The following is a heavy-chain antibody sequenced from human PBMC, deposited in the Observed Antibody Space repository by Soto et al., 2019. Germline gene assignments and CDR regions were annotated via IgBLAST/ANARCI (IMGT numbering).Heavy chain of an antibody. V-gene: IGHV1-3*01. CDR2: INAGNGNT. J-gene: IGHJ4*02. CDR3: ARGRFDYGDPKSSHFDY. CDR1: GYTFTSYA. D-gene: IGHD4-17*01. Sequence: ASVKVSCKASGYTFTSYAMHWVRQAPGQRLEWMGWINAGNGNTKYSQKFQGRVTITRDTSASTAYMELSSLRSEDTAVYYCARGRFDYGDPKSSHFDYWGQGTLVTVSS.